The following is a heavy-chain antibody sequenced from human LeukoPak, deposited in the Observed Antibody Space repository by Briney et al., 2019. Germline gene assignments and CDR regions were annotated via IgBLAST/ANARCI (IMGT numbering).Heavy chain of an antibody. J-gene: IGHJ4*02. V-gene: IGHV3-15*01. CDR3: TTGGVVVVVAATLADY. CDR1: GFTFGNAW. CDR2: IKSKTDGGTT. D-gene: IGHD2-15*01. Sequence: GGSLRLSCAASGFTFGNAWMSWVRQAPGKGLEWVGRIKSKTDGGTTDYAAPVKGRFTISRDDSKNTLYLQMNSLKTEDTAVYYCTTGGVVVVVAATLADYWGQGTLVTVSS.